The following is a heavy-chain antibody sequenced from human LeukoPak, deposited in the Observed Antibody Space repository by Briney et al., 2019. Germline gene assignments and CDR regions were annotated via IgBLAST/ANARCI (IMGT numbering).Heavy chain of an antibody. V-gene: IGHV3-30*02. CDR2: IRFYETSE. CDR3: AKASLSEPSGQYCYRDV. D-gene: IGHD3-3*01. Sequence: GGSLRLSCAASGFTFSNFGMHWVRQAPGKGLEWVAFIRFYETSEYYADSVQARFTISRDNSQNTVSLQLNNLRSDDTALYYCAKASLSEPSGQYCYRDVWGKGTTLSLSS. J-gene: IGHJ6*03. CDR1: GFTFSNFG.